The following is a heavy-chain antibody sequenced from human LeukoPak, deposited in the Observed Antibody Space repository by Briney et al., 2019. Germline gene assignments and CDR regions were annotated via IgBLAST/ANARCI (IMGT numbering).Heavy chain of an antibody. CDR2: IKQDGSKK. CDR3: TRVGYIDEGIDY. Sequence: LPGGSLRLSCVASGFPFSSYWMTWVRQAPGKGLEWVANIKQDGSKKSYVDSVKGRFTISRDNAKNSLYLQVNSLRAEDTAIYYCTRVGYIDEGIDYWGQGTLVTVSS. D-gene: IGHD5-24*01. CDR1: GFPFSSYW. J-gene: IGHJ4*02. V-gene: IGHV3-7*04.